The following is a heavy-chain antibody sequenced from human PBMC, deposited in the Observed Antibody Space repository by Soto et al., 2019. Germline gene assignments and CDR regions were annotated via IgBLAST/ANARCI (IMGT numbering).Heavy chain of an antibody. CDR1: GFTFEEYA. V-gene: IGHV3-9*01. D-gene: IGHD5-12*01. CDR3: ATDPLVRWLQLAGRVSDT. Sequence: PGGSRRLSYGACGFTFEEYAMHWVRQAPGKGVEGVSGISWNSGSIGYADSVKGRFTISRDNDKNPLYLQMTSLRAEAAALYYWATDPLVRWLQLAGRVSDTWGQGTLVTDSS. CDR2: ISWNSGSI. J-gene: IGHJ5*02.